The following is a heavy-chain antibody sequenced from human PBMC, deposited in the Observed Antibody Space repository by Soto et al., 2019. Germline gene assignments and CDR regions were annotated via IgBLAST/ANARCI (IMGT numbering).Heavy chain of an antibody. CDR1: GGSISSGGYY. J-gene: IGHJ6*02. CDR2: IYYSGST. CDR3: ARAVVRGVADAYYGMDV. D-gene: IGHD3-10*01. Sequence: NPSETLSLTCTVSGGSISSGGYYWSWIRQHPGKGLEWIGYIYYSGSTYYNPSLKSRVTISVDTSKNQFSLKLSSVTAADTAVYYCARAVVRGVADAYYGMDVWGQGTTVTVSS. V-gene: IGHV4-31*03.